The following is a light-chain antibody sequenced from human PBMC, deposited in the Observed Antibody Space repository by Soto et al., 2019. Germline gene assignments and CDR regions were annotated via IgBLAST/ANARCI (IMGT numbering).Light chain of an antibody. V-gene: IGKV3D-11*01. J-gene: IGKJ4*01. CDR3: QPRNNWPFLT. CDR2: DAS. CDR1: QGVSSY. Sequence: EIVLTQSPATLSLSPGERATLSCRASQGVSSYLAWYQQKPGQAPGLLIYDASNKSTGIPARFSGSGPWTDFKLTIRSVEPEAVAVYYCQPRNNWPFLTFGGGTKVDNK.